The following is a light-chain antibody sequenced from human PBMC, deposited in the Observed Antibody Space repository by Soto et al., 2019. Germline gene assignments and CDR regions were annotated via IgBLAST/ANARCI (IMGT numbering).Light chain of an antibody. V-gene: IGKV3-15*01. CDR3: QSYNDWPFA. Sequence: DIVLTQSPATLSVSPGDTVTLSCRASESLFGFLAWYQQKPGQAPRLLMYGVSTRATGIPDRFSGGGSATDFTLTISSLQSEDSAVYFCQSYNDWPFASGLGTRLEI. CDR1: ESLFGF. CDR2: GVS. J-gene: IGKJ2*01.